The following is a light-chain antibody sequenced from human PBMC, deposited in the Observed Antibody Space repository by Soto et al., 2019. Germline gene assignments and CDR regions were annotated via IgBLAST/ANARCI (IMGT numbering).Light chain of an antibody. CDR1: SSDVGGYHY. V-gene: IGLV2-14*01. CDR3: GTWDSSLSTVL. Sequence: QSALTQPASVSGSPGQSITISCTGSSSDVGGYHYVSWYQQYPGEAPKLVISEVSNRPSGVSNRFSGSKSGTSATLGITGLQTGDEADYYCGTWDSSLSTVLFGGGTQLTVL. J-gene: IGLJ2*01. CDR2: EVS.